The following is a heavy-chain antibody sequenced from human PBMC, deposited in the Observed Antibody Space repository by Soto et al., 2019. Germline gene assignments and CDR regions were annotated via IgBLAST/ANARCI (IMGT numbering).Heavy chain of an antibody. V-gene: IGHV3-15*07. CDR1: GITFSKAW. J-gene: IGHJ6*02. D-gene: IGHD2-2*01. CDR2: IKSKIDGGTT. CDR3: TTYCSSTSCDSYYYHTMGV. Sequence: EVQLVESGGGLVKPGGSLRLSCAASGITFSKAWMNWVRQAPGKGLEWVGRIKSKIDGGTTDYAAPVNGRFTISRDESKNTLYLQMNSLKTEDTAVYYCTTYCSSTSCDSYYYHTMGVWGQGTTVTVSS.